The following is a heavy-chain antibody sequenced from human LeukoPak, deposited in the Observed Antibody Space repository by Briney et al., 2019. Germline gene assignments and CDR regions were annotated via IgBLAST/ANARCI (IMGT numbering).Heavy chain of an antibody. V-gene: IGHV5-51*01. Sequence: GESLKISCKGSGYSFTSYWIGWVRQMPGKGLESMGIIYPGDSDTRYSPSFQGQVTISADKSISTAYLQWSSLKASDTAMYYCAIHYYYDSSGYFGAFDIWGQGTMVTVSS. CDR2: IYPGDSDT. CDR3: AIHYYYDSSGYFGAFDI. J-gene: IGHJ3*02. CDR1: GYSFTSYW. D-gene: IGHD3-22*01.